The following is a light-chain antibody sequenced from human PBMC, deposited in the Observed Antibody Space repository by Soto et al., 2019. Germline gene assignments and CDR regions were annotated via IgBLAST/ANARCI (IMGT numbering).Light chain of an antibody. CDR1: QTISNW. Sequence: DIQMTQSPSTLYASVGDRVTITCRASQTISNWLAWYQQKPGKAHRLPIYDASTLERGVPSRFSGSASGTAFTLKISLLQPDDFANCYCQHHTFDQGTTLEIK. CDR3: QHHT. J-gene: IGKJ2*01. CDR2: DAS. V-gene: IGKV1-5*01.